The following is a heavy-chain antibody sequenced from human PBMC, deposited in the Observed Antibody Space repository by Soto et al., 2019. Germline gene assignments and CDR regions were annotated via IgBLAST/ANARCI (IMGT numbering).Heavy chain of an antibody. CDR1: GGTFSSYA. V-gene: IGHV1-69*06. J-gene: IGHJ4*02. D-gene: IGHD6-19*01. CDR2: IIPIFGTA. Sequence: SVKVSCEASGGTFSSYAISWVRQAPGQGLEWMGGIIPIFGTANYAQKFQGRVTITADKSTSTAYMELSSLRSEDTAVYYCARSGSSGWYYFDYWGQGTLVTVSS. CDR3: ARSGSSGWYYFDY.